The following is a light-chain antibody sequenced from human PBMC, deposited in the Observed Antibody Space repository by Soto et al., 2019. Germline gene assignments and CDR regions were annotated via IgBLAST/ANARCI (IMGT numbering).Light chain of an antibody. CDR1: QSVSSY. J-gene: IGKJ4*01. CDR2: DAS. V-gene: IGKV3-11*01. CDR3: QQYGSSLFT. Sequence: EIVLTQSPATLSLSPGERATLSCRASQSVSSYLAWYQQKPGQAPRLLIYDASNRATGIPARFSGSGSGTDFTLTISRLEPEDFAVYYCQQYGSSLFTFGGGTKVDIK.